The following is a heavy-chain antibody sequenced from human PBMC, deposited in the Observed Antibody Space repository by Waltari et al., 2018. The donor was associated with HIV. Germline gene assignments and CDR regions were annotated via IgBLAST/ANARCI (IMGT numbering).Heavy chain of an antibody. Sequence: EVQLVESGGGLVQPGGSLRLSCAASGFTCSSYWMSWVRQAPGKGLEWVANIKQDGSEKNYVDSVKGRFTISRDNAKNSLYLQMNSLRVEDTAVYYCARGRTTSDYWGQGTLVTVSS. J-gene: IGHJ4*02. V-gene: IGHV3-7*01. CDR2: IKQDGSEK. CDR3: ARGRTTSDY. D-gene: IGHD1-7*01. CDR1: GFTCSSYW.